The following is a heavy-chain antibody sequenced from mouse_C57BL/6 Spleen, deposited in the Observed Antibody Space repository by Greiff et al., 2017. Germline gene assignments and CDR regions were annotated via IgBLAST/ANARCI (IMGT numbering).Heavy chain of an antibody. J-gene: IGHJ2*01. CDR3: MGGDSMRIDY. CDR1: GFTFSSYA. Sequence: EVQLVESGAGLVKPGGSLNLSCAASGFTFSSYAMSWVRQTPEKRLEWVATISDGGSYTDYPEQVKGRFTITRDNAKNNLYLQRSHLKSEYTAMYYCMGGDSMRIDYWGQGATLTVSS. D-gene: IGHD2-10*02. V-gene: IGHV5-4*01. CDR2: ISDGGSYT.